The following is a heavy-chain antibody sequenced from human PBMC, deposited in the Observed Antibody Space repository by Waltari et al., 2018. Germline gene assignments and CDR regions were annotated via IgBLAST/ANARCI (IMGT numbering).Heavy chain of an antibody. J-gene: IGHJ4*02. CDR3: ARHARAGPPGGFDY. Sequence: QVQLQESGPGLVKPSETLSLTCTVSGGSISSYYWSWIRQPPGKGLEWIGYIYYSGSTNYNPSLKSRVTISVDTSKNQFSLKLSSVTAADTAVYYCARHARAGPPGGFDYWGQGTLVTVSS. V-gene: IGHV4-59*01. CDR1: GGSISSYY. D-gene: IGHD6-19*01. CDR2: IYYSGST.